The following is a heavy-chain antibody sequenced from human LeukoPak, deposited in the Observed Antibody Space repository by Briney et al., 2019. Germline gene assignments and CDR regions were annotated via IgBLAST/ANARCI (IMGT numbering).Heavy chain of an antibody. Sequence: ASVKVSCKASGYTFTSFGISWVRQAPGQGLEWMGGTIPMFGTAHYAQKFQGRVTITADESTGTVYMELNSLRSEDTAVYHCARGAYYYDSSGLEGGYYMDVWGKGTTVTISS. CDR3: ARGAYYYDSSGLEGGYYMDV. CDR2: TIPMFGTA. D-gene: IGHD3-22*01. CDR1: GYTFTSFG. J-gene: IGHJ6*03. V-gene: IGHV1-69*13.